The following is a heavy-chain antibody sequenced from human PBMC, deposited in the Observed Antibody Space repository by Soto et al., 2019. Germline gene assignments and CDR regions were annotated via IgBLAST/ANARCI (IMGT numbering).Heavy chain of an antibody. J-gene: IGHJ6*02. D-gene: IGHD1-26*01. Sequence: GESLKISCKGSGYSFSTYWIAWVRQMSGKGLEWMGIIYPGDSDTRYSPSLQGQVTISADKSISSAYLQWSSLEASDTAMYYCERTGGAEVGYTQYYHGMDVWGQGTPVTVSS. CDR2: IYPGDSDT. V-gene: IGHV5-51*01. CDR3: ERTGGAEVGYTQYYHGMDV. CDR1: GYSFSTYW.